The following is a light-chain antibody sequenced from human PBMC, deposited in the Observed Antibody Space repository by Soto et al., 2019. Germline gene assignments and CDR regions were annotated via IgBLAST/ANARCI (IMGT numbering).Light chain of an antibody. CDR3: SSYTSSSTDV. J-gene: IGLJ1*01. V-gene: IGLV2-18*02. CDR2: EVS. CDR1: SSDVGNYNR. Sequence: QSALTQPPSVSGSPGQSVTISCTGTSSDVGNYNRVSWYQQPPGTAPNVIIYEVSNRPSGVPDRFAGSKSGNTASLTISGLQAEDEADYYCSSYTSSSTDVFGTGTKVTVL.